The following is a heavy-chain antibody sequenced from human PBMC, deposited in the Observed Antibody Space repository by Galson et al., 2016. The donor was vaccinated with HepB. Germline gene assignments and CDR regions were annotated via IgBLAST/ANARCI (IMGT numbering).Heavy chain of an antibody. D-gene: IGHD1-14*01. V-gene: IGHV3-15*01. Sequence: SLRLSCAGAGFIFNSAWMSWVRQAPGKGPEWVARVRSQVDGGTIEYAAPVEGRFTMSRHDSAITTYLRMNGLKTEDTGVYFCVADVPEPLAQMDYWGQGVRVIVSS. CDR3: VADVPEPLAQMDY. J-gene: IGHJ4*02. CDR2: VRSQVDGGTI. CDR1: GFIFNSAW.